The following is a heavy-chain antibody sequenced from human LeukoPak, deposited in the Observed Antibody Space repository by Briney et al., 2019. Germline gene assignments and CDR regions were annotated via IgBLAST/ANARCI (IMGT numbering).Heavy chain of an antibody. CDR1: GFTFSSYA. J-gene: IGHJ4*02. Sequence: PGGSLRLSCAASGFTFSSYAMTWVRQAPGKGLEWVSTIRSNGDTTYYADPVKGRFTISRDDSNNALYLQMNSLRAEDSALYYCARLFSGNYRYLDYWGQGTLSPSPQ. V-gene: IGHV3-23*01. CDR3: ARLFSGNYRYLDY. CDR2: IRSNGDTT. D-gene: IGHD1-26*01.